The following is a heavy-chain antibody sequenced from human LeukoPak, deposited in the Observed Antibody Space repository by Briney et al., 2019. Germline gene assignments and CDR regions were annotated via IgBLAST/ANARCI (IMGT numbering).Heavy chain of an antibody. CDR2: IYHSGST. Sequence: SQTLSLTCTVSGGSISSGGYYWGWIRQPPGKGLEWIGSIYHSGSTDYNPSLKSRVTISVDTSKNHFSLKLSSVTAADTAVYYCARVMTTRFDPWGQGTLVTVSS. J-gene: IGHJ5*02. CDR1: GGSISSGGYY. CDR3: ARVMTTRFDP. V-gene: IGHV4-39*02. D-gene: IGHD4-11*01.